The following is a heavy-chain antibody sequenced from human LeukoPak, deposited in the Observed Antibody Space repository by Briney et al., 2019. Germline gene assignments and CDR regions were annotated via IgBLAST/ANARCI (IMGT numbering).Heavy chain of an antibody. V-gene: IGHV4-59*08. CDR2: ISYSGNA. D-gene: IGHD3-3*01. Sequence: SETLSLTCSVSGGSISTYYWSWIRQPPGKGREWIGYISYSGNANYNASLETRATISVDTSKNLFSLRLSSVTAADTAVYYCARHQSGSTYAYWGQGILVTVSS. J-gene: IGHJ4*02. CDR1: GGSISTYY. CDR3: ARHQSGSTYAY.